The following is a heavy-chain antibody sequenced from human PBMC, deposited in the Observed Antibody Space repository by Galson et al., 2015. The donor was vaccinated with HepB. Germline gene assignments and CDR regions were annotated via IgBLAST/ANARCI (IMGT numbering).Heavy chain of an antibody. CDR2: IYYSGST. Sequence: SETLSLTCTVSGGSISSYYWSWIRQPPGKGLEWIGYIYYSGSTNYNPSLKSRVTISVDTSKNQFSLKLSSVTAADTAVYYCARDSSSHTLGYFDYWGQGTLVTVSS. J-gene: IGHJ4*02. D-gene: IGHD6-13*01. CDR3: ARDSSSHTLGYFDY. CDR1: GGSISSYY. V-gene: IGHV4-59*01.